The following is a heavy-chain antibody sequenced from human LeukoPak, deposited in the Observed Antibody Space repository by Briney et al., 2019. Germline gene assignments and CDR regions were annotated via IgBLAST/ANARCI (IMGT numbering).Heavy chain of an antibody. CDR1: GGSISSYY. CDR3: ARHSGHSSTNDAFDI. V-gene: IGHV4-59*01. D-gene: IGHD6-13*01. J-gene: IGHJ3*02. Sequence: KPSETLSLTCTVSGGSISSYYWSWIRQPPGKGLEWIGYIYYSGSTNYNPSLKSRVTISEDMSKNQFSLKLTSVTAADTAVYYCARHSGHSSTNDAFDIWGQGTMVIVSS. CDR2: IYYSGST.